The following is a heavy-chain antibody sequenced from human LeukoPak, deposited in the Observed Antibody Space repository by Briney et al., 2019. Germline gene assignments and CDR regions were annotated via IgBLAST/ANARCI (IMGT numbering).Heavy chain of an antibody. CDR3: ARDRAQYSSSSDRDDAFDI. Sequence: PGGSLRLSCAASGFTFSSYSMNWVRQAPGKGLEWVSSISSSSSYIYYADSVKGRFTISRDNAKNSLYLQMNSLRAEDTAVYYCARDRAQYSSSSDRDDAFDIWGQGTMVTVSS. CDR2: ISSSSSYI. D-gene: IGHD6-6*01. J-gene: IGHJ3*02. V-gene: IGHV3-21*01. CDR1: GFTFSSYS.